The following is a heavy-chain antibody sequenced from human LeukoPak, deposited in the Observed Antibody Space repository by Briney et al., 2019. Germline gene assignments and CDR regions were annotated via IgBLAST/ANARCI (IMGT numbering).Heavy chain of an antibody. CDR1: GFTFRSYW. J-gene: IGHJ4*02. CDR3: AREDSTIFAN. V-gene: IGHV3-7*01. D-gene: IGHD3-3*01. Sequence: GGSLRLSCAASGFTFRSYWMSWVRQAPGKGLEWVANINQGGSVKYYVDSVKGRFTISRDDAKNTQYLQMNSLRAEDTAVYYCAREDSTIFANWGQGTLVTVSS. CDR2: INQGGSVK.